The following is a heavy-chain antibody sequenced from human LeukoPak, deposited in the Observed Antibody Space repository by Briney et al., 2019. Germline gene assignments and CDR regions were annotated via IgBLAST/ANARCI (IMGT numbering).Heavy chain of an antibody. V-gene: IGHV3-21*01. CDR3: ARDQAYCGGDCFVDY. CDR2: ISSSSRYI. Sequence: PGGSLRLSCAASGFTFSSYSMNWVRQAPGKGLEWVSSISSSSRYIYYADSVKGRFTISRDNAKNSLYLQMNSLRAEDTAVYYYARDQAYCGGDCFVDYWGQGTLVTVSS. J-gene: IGHJ4*02. CDR1: GFTFSSYS. D-gene: IGHD2-21*02.